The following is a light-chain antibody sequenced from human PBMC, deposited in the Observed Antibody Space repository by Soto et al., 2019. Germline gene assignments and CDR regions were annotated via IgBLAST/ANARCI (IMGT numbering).Light chain of an antibody. CDR3: VSYTDTDTLV. Sequence: QSALTQPASVSGSRGQSIIISCVGRNTDVGQDKSVSWYQQGPGKAPKLLIFEVTNRPSGVSNRFSGSRSGNTASLTISGLQNDEEGDYFCVSYTDTDTLVFGTGTKVTV. J-gene: IGLJ1*01. CDR1: NTDVGQDKS. V-gene: IGLV2-14*01. CDR2: EVT.